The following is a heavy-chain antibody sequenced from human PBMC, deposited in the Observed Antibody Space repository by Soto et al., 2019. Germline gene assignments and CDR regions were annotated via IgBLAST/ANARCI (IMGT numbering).Heavy chain of an antibody. CDR1: GGSISSYY. Sequence: PSETLSLTCTVSGGSISSYYWSWIRQPTGKGLEWIGYIYYSGSTNYNPSLKSRVTISVDTSKNQFSLKLSSVTAADTAVYYCARDNCGGDCYSGAYYYYGMDVWGQGTTVTVSS. J-gene: IGHJ6*02. CDR2: IYYSGST. V-gene: IGHV4-59*01. CDR3: ARDNCGGDCYSGAYYYYGMDV. D-gene: IGHD2-21*02.